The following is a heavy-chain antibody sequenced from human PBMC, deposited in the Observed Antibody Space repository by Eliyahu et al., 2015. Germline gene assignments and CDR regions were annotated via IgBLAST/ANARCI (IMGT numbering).Heavy chain of an antibody. CDR3: ARLGDVDTAMVDY. Sequence: EVQLVQSGAEVXKPGESLKISXKGSGYSXTSXWIGWXRQMPGKGLEWMGVXXPGDSXTRYSPSFQGQVTISADKSISTAYLQWSSLKASDTAMYYCARLGDVDTAMVDYWGQGTLVTVSS. J-gene: IGHJ4*02. D-gene: IGHD5-18*01. V-gene: IGHV5-51*01. CDR2: XXPGDSXT. CDR1: GYSXTSXW.